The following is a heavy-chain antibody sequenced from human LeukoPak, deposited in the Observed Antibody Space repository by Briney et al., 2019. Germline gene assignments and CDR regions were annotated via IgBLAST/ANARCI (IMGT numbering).Heavy chain of an antibody. V-gene: IGHV3-21*03. CDR1: GFTFSSYA. Sequence: GGSLRLSCAASGFTFSSYAMNWVRQAPGKGLEWVSSISSSSYIYYADSVKGRFTISRDNAKNSLFLQMNSLRAEDTAVYYCARVDTPRSSSDCWGQGTLVTVSS. CDR3: ARVDTPRSSSDC. CDR2: ISSSSYI. D-gene: IGHD6-6*01. J-gene: IGHJ4*02.